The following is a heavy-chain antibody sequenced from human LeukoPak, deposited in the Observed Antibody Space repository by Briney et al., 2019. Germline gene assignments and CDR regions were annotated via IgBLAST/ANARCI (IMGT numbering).Heavy chain of an antibody. D-gene: IGHD6-19*01. J-gene: IGHJ4*02. CDR3: ARADMAGTVDY. Sequence: GGSLRLSCAASGFTFSSYWMSWVRQAPVKVLEWVANINQDGNEKYYVDSVKGRFTISRDNAKNSLFLQMNSLRAEDTAVYYCARADMAGTVDYWGQGTLVTVSS. V-gene: IGHV3-7*04. CDR1: GFTFSSYW. CDR2: INQDGNEK.